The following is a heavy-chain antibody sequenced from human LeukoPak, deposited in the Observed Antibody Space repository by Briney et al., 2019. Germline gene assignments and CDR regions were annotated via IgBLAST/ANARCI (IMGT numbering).Heavy chain of an antibody. V-gene: IGHV4-4*09. CDR3: ARPIIAAAGLIDAFDI. Sequence: SETLSLTCTVSGGSISGYYWSWIRQPPGKGLEWIGYIYTSGSTNYNPFLKSRVTISVDTSKNQFSLKLSSVTAADTAVYYCARPIIAAAGLIDAFDIWGQGTMVTVSS. J-gene: IGHJ3*02. CDR2: IYTSGST. CDR1: GGSISGYY. D-gene: IGHD6-13*01.